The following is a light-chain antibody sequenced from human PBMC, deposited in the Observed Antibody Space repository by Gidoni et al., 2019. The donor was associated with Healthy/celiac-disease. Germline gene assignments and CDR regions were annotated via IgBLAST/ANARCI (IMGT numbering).Light chain of an antibody. Sequence: DIVMTQSPVSLPVSLGERATINCKSSQSVLYSSNNKNYLAWYQQKPGQPPKLLIYWASTRESGVPDRFSGSGSGTDFTLTISSLQAEDVAVYYCQQYYSTPFTFGHGTKVEIK. J-gene: IGKJ3*01. V-gene: IGKV4-1*01. CDR1: QSVLYSSNNKNY. CDR2: WAS. CDR3: QQYYSTPFT.